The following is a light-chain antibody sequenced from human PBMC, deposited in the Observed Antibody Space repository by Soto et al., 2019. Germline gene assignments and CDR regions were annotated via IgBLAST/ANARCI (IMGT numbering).Light chain of an antibody. CDR2: DTS. Sequence: QTVVTQEPSLTVSPGGTVTLTCGSSTGAVTSGHYPYWFQQKPGQAPRTLIYDTSNKHSWTPARFSGSLLGGKAALTLSGAQPEDEAEYYCLLSSCGARPVVFGGGTKLTVL. CDR1: TGAVTSGHY. J-gene: IGLJ2*01. V-gene: IGLV7-46*01. CDR3: LLSSCGARPVV.